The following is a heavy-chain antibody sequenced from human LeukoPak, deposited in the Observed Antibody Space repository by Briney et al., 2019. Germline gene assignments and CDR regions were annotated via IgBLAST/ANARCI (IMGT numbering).Heavy chain of an antibody. CDR3: AREEYSSSSGGDYFDY. CDR1: GFTFSSYN. CDR2: ISSSSNTI. J-gene: IGHJ4*02. Sequence: GGSLRLSCAASGFTFSSYNMNWVRQAPGKGPEWVSYISSSSNTIYYADSVKGRFTISRDNAKNSLYLQMNSLRAEDTAVYYCAREEYSSSSGGDYFDYWGQGTLVTVSS. D-gene: IGHD6-13*01. V-gene: IGHV3-48*04.